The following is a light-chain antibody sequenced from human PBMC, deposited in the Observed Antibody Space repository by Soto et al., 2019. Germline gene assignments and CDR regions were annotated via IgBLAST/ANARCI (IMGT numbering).Light chain of an antibody. J-gene: IGKJ4*01. V-gene: IGKV3-15*01. Sequence: EIVMTQSPATLSVSPGERVTLSCRASQSVRSNLAWYQQKPDQVPRVLIYGASTRAICIPDRFSGSGSGTEFTLTISSLQSEDFAVYYCQHYNNLWGFGGGTKVEIK. CDR2: GAS. CDR3: QHYNNLWG. CDR1: QSVRSN.